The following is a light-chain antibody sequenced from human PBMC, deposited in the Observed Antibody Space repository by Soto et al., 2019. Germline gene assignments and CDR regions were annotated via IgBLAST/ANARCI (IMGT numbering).Light chain of an antibody. CDR3: QQYASSPWT. J-gene: IGKJ1*01. V-gene: IGKV3-20*01. Sequence: EIVLTQSPATLSLSPGEKATLSCRASETVRTGSLAWYQQKPGQAPRLLIFGASVRATDIPDRFSGSGSGTDFTLTITGLAPEDFAVYHCQQYASSPWTFGQGTKLEIK. CDR1: ETVRTGS. CDR2: GAS.